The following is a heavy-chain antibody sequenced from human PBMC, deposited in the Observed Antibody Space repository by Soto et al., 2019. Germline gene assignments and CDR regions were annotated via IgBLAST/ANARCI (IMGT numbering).Heavy chain of an antibody. CDR3: ARGSGYYDSSGLRL. J-gene: IGHJ4*02. Sequence: EVQLVESGGGLVQPGGSLRLSCAASGFTVSSNYMSWVRQAPGKGLEWVSVIYSGGSTYYADSVKGRFTISRDNSKNTLYLQMNSLRAEDTAVYYCARGSGYYDSSGLRLGGQGTLVTVSS. CDR2: IYSGGST. V-gene: IGHV3-66*01. D-gene: IGHD3-22*01. CDR1: GFTVSSNY.